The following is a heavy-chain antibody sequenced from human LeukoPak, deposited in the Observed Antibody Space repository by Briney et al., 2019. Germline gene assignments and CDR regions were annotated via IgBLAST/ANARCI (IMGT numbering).Heavy chain of an antibody. CDR2: ISSSGSTI. D-gene: IGHD2-2*01. J-gene: IGHJ4*02. CDR1: GFTFSDYY. CDR3: AKDNGGKVPAAMKVLDY. Sequence: KPGGSLRLSCAASGFTFSDYYMSWIRQAPGKGLEWVSYISSSGSTIYYADSVKGRFTISRDNSKNTLYLQMNSLRAEDTAVYYCAKDNGGKVPAAMKVLDYWGQGTLVTVSS. V-gene: IGHV3-11*04.